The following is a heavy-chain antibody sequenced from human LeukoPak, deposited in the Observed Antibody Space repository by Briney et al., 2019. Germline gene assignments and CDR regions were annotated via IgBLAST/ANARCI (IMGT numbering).Heavy chain of an antibody. CDR3: ARRDNLLQRVDY. CDR2: INYSGST. J-gene: IGHJ4*02. V-gene: IGHV4-34*01. Sequence: SETLSLTCAVYGGSFSGFYWSWIRQPPGKGLEWIGEINYSGSTNYNPSLKSRVTISVDASKNQFSLKVSSVTAADTAVYYCARRDNLLQRVDYWGQGTLVTVSS. CDR1: GGSFSGFY. D-gene: IGHD2-15*01.